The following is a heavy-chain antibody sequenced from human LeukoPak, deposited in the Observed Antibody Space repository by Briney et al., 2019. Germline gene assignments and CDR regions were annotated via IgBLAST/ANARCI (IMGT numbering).Heavy chain of an antibody. D-gene: IGHD4-17*01. CDR2: ISAYNGNT. CDR1: GYTFTNYG. CDR3: ARDSPYGDYEAYYGMDV. Sequence: ASVKVSCKASGYTFTNYGMSWVRQAPGQGREWMGWISAYNGNTNYTQKLLGRVTMTTDTSTSTAYMELRSLRSDDTAVYYCARDSPYGDYEAYYGMDVWGKGTTVTVSS. V-gene: IGHV1-18*04. J-gene: IGHJ6*04.